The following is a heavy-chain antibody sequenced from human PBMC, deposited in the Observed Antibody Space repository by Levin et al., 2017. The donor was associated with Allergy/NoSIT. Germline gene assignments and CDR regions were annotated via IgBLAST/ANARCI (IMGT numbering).Heavy chain of an antibody. CDR3: ARDAEQQLVQNWYFDL. V-gene: IGHV3-30-3*01. D-gene: IGHD6-13*01. J-gene: IGHJ2*01. CDR1: GFTFSSYA. CDR2: ISYDGSNK. Sequence: GESLKISCAASGFTFSSYAMHWVRQAPGKGLEWVAVISYDGSNKYYADSVKGRFTISRDNSKNTLYLQMNSLRAEDTAVYYCARDAEQQLVQNWYFDLWGRGTLVTVSS.